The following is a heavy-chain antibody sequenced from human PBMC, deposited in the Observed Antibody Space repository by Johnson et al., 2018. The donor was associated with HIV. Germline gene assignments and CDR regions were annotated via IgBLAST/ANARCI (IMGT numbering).Heavy chain of an antibody. CDR3: ANNLQQLATKDAFDI. Sequence: VQLVESGGGLVKPGGSLRLSCAASGFTFSNAWMTWVRQAPGKGLEWVGRIKSKTDGATTDYAAPVKGRFTISRDTSKNTLYLQTNILKTEDTALYYCANNLQQLATKDAFDIWGQGTMVTVSS. D-gene: IGHD6-13*01. V-gene: IGHV3-15*01. CDR1: GFTFSNAW. CDR2: IKSKTDGATT. J-gene: IGHJ3*02.